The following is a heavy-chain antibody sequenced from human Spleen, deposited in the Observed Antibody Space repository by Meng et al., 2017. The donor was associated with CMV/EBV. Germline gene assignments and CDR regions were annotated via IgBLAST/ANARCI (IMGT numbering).Heavy chain of an antibody. Sequence: SGYTFTSYYMHWVRQAPGQGLEWMGIINPSGGSTSYAQKFQGRVTMTRDTSTSTVYMELSSLRSEDTAVYYCARRYCSSTSCYSGVDYWGQGTLVTVSS. CDR1: GYTFTSYY. CDR3: ARRYCSSTSCYSGVDY. V-gene: IGHV1-46*01. CDR2: INPSGGST. D-gene: IGHD2-2*01. J-gene: IGHJ4*02.